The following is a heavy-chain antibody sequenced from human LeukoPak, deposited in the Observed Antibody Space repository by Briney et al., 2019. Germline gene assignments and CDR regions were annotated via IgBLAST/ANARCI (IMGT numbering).Heavy chain of an antibody. J-gene: IGHJ4*02. Sequence: ASVKVSCKASGYTFTSYYMHWVRQAPGQGLEWMGWMNPNSGDTGYAQKFQGRVTITRNTSISTAYMELSSLRSEDTAVYYCAIEDYYASGSNAYWGQGTLVTVSS. D-gene: IGHD3-22*01. CDR1: GYTFTSYY. CDR3: AIEDYYASGSNAY. V-gene: IGHV1-8*03. CDR2: MNPNSGDT.